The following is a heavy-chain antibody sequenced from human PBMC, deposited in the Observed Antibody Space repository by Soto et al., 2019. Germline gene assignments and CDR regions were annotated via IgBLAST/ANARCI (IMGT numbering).Heavy chain of an antibody. CDR3: ARDVSGHDNYETIGYYFDH. CDR1: GYTFTKFH. CDR2: TDPSGGVT. J-gene: IGHJ4*02. Sequence: QVQLIQFGAEVKKPGASVKVSCRASGYTFTKFHIHWVRQAPGQGLEWMGMTDPSGGVTRDTQRFQGRITMTRDTSTSSVYMELRGLTSEDTAVYYCARDVSGHDNYETIGYYFDHWGPGTLVTVSS. D-gene: IGHD3-16*01. V-gene: IGHV1-46*01.